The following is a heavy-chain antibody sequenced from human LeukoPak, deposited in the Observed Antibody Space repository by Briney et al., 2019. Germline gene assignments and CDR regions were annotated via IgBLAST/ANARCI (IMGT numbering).Heavy chain of an antibody. J-gene: IGHJ3*02. Sequence: GESLQISCQGSGYSFPNYWIGWVRQMPGKGLEWMGIIYPGDSDTRYSPSFQGQVAISADKSISSAYLQWSSLKASDTAMYYCARPVEMATIDAFDIWGQGTMVTVSS. CDR3: ARPVEMATIDAFDI. V-gene: IGHV5-51*01. CDR2: IYPGDSDT. CDR1: GYSFPNYW. D-gene: IGHD5-24*01.